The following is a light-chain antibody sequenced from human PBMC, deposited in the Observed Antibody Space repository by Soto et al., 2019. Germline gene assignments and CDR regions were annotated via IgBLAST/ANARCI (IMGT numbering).Light chain of an antibody. CDR2: DAS. Sequence: EIVLTQSPGTLSLSPGERATLSCRASQSVSSSYLAWYQQKPGQAPRVLIYDASSRATGIPDRFSGSGSGTEFTLTISRLEPEDLAVYYCQQYASSVTFGGVTKVEIK. CDR3: QQYASSVT. J-gene: IGKJ4*01. CDR1: QSVSSSY. V-gene: IGKV3-20*01.